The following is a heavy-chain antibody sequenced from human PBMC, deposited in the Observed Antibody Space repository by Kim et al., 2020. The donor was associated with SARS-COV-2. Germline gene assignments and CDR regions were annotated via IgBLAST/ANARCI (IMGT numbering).Heavy chain of an antibody. Sequence: GGSLRLSCAASGFTFSGSTMHWVRQASGKGLEWVGRIRSKPNNYATAYAASVKGRFTISRDDSKNTAYLQMSSLKNEDTAVYYCTRVNPIAGGWYDAFDIWGQGTMVTVSS. CDR2: IRSKPNNYAT. J-gene: IGHJ3*02. CDR1: GFTFSGST. CDR3: TRVNPIAGGWYDAFDI. D-gene: IGHD6-19*01. V-gene: IGHV3-73*01.